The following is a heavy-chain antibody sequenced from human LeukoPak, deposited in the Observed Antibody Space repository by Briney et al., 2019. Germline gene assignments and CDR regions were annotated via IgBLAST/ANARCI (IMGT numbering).Heavy chain of an antibody. J-gene: IGHJ6*02. D-gene: IGHD1-14*01. CDR1: GFSFDDYA. CDR2: ISGSGGST. CDR3: AKDSSEPEYYYYGMDV. Sequence: GGSLRLSCAASGFSFDDYAMHWVRQAPGKGLEWVSGISGSGGSTYYADSVKGRFTISRDNSKNTLYLQMNSLRAEDTAVYYCAKDSSEPEYYYYGMDVWGQGTTVTVSS. V-gene: IGHV3-23*01.